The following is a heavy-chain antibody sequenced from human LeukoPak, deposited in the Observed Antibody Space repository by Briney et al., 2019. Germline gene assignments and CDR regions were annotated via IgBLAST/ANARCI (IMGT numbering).Heavy chain of an antibody. J-gene: IGHJ6*02. V-gene: IGHV3-30*02. Sequence: AGGSLRLSCAASGFTSSRYGMHWVRQAPGKGLEWVAFIRYDGSNKYYADSVKGRFTISRDNSKNTLYLQMNSLRAEDTAVYYSARPARLYCSGGSCYAGYYGMDVWGQGTTVTVSS. CDR3: ARPARLYCSGGSCYAGYYGMDV. D-gene: IGHD2-15*01. CDR1: GFTSSRYG. CDR2: IRYDGSNK.